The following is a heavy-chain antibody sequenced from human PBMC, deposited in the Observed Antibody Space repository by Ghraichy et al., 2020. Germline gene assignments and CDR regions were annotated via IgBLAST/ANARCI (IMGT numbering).Heavy chain of an antibody. CDR1: GDSLSDYY. CDR2: IYYNGGS. Sequence: SETLSLTCPVSGDSLSDYYWSWIRQSPGKGLNWIGYIYYNGGSNYSPSLKSRVTISIDTSKNHLSLKLTSVTAADTAIYYCVRGPRGSAWLDSWGQGTLVTVSS. J-gene: IGHJ4*02. V-gene: IGHV4-59*01. CDR3: VRGPRGSAWLDS. D-gene: IGHD6-19*01.